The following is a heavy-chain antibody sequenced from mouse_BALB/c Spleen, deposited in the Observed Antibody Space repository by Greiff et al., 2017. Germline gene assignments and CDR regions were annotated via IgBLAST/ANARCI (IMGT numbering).Heavy chain of an antibody. V-gene: IGHV5-17*02. CDR2: ISSGGSYI. CDR1: GFTFSSFG. J-gene: IGHJ4*01. CDR3: ARYRCGNHEGFYAMDY. Sequence: EVQLVESGGGLVKPGGSRKLSCAASGFTFSSFGMPWVRQAPEKGLEWVAYISSGGSYIYYADRVKGRFTISRDNAKKTLYLQMTSLKSEDTAMYYCARYRCGNHEGFYAMDYGGQGTAVTVSS. D-gene: IGHD2-1*01.